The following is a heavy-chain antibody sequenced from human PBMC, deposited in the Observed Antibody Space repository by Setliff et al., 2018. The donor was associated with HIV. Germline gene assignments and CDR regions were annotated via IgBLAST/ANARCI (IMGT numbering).Heavy chain of an antibody. CDR1: GGSISSYY. V-gene: IGHV4-59*01. J-gene: IGHJ4*02. D-gene: IGHD6-6*01. CDR3: ARGQRYSSSPYDY. Sequence: PSETLSLTCTVSGGSISSYYWSWIRQPPGKGLEWIGYIYYSGSTNYNPSLKSRVTISVDTSKNQFSLKLGSVTAADTAVYYCARGQRYSSSPYDYWGQGTLVTVSS. CDR2: IYYSGST.